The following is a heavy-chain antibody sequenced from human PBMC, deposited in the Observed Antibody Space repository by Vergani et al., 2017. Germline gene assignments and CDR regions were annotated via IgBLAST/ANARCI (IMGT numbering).Heavy chain of an antibody. CDR3: ARSVYSYYYYIDV. V-gene: IGHV3-53*01. Sequence: EVQLVESGGGLIQPGGSLRLSCAASGFTVSSNYMSWVRQAPGKGLEWVSVIYSGGSTYYADSVKGRFTISRDNSKNTLYLQTNSLRAEDTAVYYCARSVYSYYYYIDVGGKGTTVTVSS. CDR2: IYSGGST. J-gene: IGHJ6*03. CDR1: GFTVSSNY.